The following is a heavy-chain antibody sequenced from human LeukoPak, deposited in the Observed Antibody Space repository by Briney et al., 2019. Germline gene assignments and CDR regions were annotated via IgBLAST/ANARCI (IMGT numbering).Heavy chain of an antibody. D-gene: IGHD3-10*01. CDR3: AKEASALWFGELSYYFDY. Sequence: GGSLRLSCEASGFTFTTYSMTWVRQAPGKGLEWVSGISGSGGSTSYADSVRGRFTISRDNFKNTLYLQMNSLRAEDTAVYYCAKEASALWFGELSYYFDYWGQGTLVTVSS. J-gene: IGHJ4*02. V-gene: IGHV3-23*01. CDR2: ISGSGGST. CDR1: GFTFTTYS.